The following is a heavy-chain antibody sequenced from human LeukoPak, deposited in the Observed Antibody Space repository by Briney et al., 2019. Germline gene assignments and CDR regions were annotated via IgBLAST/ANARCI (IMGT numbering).Heavy chain of an antibody. Sequence: GGSLRLSCEASGFSFNTLGMHWVRQAPGKGLEWVGVISYDGSNKYYGDFVKGRFTISRDNSNNTLFLQMNSLRSEDTAVYYCAKGSYYFESWGQGTLVTVSS. CDR1: GFSFNTLG. CDR3: AKGSYYFES. J-gene: IGHJ4*02. D-gene: IGHD3-16*01. CDR2: ISYDGSNK. V-gene: IGHV3-30*18.